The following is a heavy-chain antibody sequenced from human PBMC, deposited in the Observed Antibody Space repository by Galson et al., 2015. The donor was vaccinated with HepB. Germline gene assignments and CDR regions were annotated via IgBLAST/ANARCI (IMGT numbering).Heavy chain of an antibody. CDR2: IVVGSGNT. J-gene: IGHJ4*02. Sequence: SVKVSCKASGFTFTSSAVQWVRQARGQRLEWIGWIVVGSGNTNYAQKFQERVTISRDMSTSTAYMELSSLRSEDTAVYYCAAASAASGYDLGALDYWGQGTLVTVSS. V-gene: IGHV1-58*01. D-gene: IGHD5-12*01. CDR3: AAASAASGYDLGALDY. CDR1: GFTFTSSA.